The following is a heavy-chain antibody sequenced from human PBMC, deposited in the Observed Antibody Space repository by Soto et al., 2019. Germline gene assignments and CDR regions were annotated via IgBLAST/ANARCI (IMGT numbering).Heavy chain of an antibody. V-gene: IGHV3-23*01. CDR2: ISGSGGST. CDR1: GFTFSSYA. Sequence: GSLRLSCAASGFTFSSYAMSWVRQAPGKGLEWVSAISGSGGSTYYADSVKGRFTISRDNSKNTLYLQMNSLRAEDTAVYYCAKDLRASSSSPSDAFDIWGQGTMVTVSS. D-gene: IGHD6-6*01. J-gene: IGHJ3*02. CDR3: AKDLRASSSSPSDAFDI.